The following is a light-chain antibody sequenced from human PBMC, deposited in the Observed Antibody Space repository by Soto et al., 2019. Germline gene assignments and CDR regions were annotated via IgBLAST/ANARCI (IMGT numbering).Light chain of an antibody. CDR3: SSYTGRGTNGGTNV. J-gene: IGLJ1*01. Sequence: NFMLTQPHSVSESPGKTVTISCTRSSGSIASNYVQWYQQRPGSAPTPVIYEDSQRPSGVPDRFSGSIDSSSNSASLTISRLKTEDEADYYCSSYTGRGTNGGTNVFGTGTKVTVL. V-gene: IGLV6-57*04. CDR1: SGSIASNY. CDR2: EDS.